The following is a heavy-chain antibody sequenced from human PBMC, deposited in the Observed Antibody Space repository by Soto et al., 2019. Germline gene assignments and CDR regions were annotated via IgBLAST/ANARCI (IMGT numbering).Heavy chain of an antibody. CDR1: GGSISNYY. D-gene: IGHD5-18*01. Sequence: SETLSLTCTVSGGSISNYYCSWIRQPPGKGPEWIGYIYYSGSTNYNPSLTSRVTISVDTSKNQFSLKLSSVTAADTAVYYCARHRYSYGVYYFDYWGQGTLVTVSS. V-gene: IGHV4-59*08. CDR3: ARHRYSYGVYYFDY. CDR2: IYYSGST. J-gene: IGHJ4*02.